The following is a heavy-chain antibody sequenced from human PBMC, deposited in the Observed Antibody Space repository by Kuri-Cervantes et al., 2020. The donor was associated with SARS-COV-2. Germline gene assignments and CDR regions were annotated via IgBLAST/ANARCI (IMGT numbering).Heavy chain of an antibody. J-gene: IGHJ5*02. CDR1: GGSFSGYY. CDR3: ARRGSDVVVPAAGNWFDP. Sequence: GSLRLSCAVYGGSFSGYYWRWIRQPPGKGLECIGEINHSGSTNYNPSLKSRVTISVDTSKNQFSLKLSSVTAADTAVYYCARRGSDVVVPAAGNWFDPWGQGTLVTVSS. CDR2: INHSGST. D-gene: IGHD2-2*01. V-gene: IGHV4-34*01.